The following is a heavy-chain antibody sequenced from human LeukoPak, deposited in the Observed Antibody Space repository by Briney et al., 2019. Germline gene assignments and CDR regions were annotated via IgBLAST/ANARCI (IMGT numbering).Heavy chain of an antibody. D-gene: IGHD2-21*02. CDR1: GGSISSSSYS. CDR2: IYYSGST. V-gene: IGHV4-39*01. J-gene: IGHJ4*02. CDR3: ARSLAYCGGDCPYYFDY. Sequence: SETLSLTCTVSGGSISSSSYSWGWIRQPPGKGLEWIGSIYYSGSTYYNSSLKSRVTISVDTSKNQFSLNLSSVTAADTAVYYCARSLAYCGGDCPYYFDYWGQGTLVTVSS.